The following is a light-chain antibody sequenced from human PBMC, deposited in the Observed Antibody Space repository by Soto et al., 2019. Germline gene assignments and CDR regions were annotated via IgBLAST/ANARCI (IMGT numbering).Light chain of an antibody. Sequence: EIVMTQSPATLSVSPGEVATLSCSASQSVSTKLAWYQQQPGQPPRLLIYGASTRATAIPARFSGSGSGADFSLTISSLQSEDFAVDYCQQYNDWPPYTFGQGTKVEIK. CDR1: QSVSTK. CDR3: QQYNDWPPYT. V-gene: IGKV3-15*01. J-gene: IGKJ2*01. CDR2: GAS.